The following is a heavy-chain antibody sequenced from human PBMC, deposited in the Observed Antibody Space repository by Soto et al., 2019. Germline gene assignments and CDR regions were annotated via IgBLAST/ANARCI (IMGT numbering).Heavy chain of an antibody. J-gene: IGHJ6*03. CDR1: GFTLSSYW. Sequence: VRALSRSCAASGFTLSSYWMSWVRQDPGKGLEWVANIKQDGSEKYYVDSVKGRFTISRDNAKNSLYLQMNSLRAEDTAVYYCARDGSGYSSSWYSTIYYYYYMDVWGKGTTVTVSS. D-gene: IGHD6-13*01. V-gene: IGHV3-7*01. CDR2: IKQDGSEK. CDR3: ARDGSGYSSSWYSTIYYYYYMDV.